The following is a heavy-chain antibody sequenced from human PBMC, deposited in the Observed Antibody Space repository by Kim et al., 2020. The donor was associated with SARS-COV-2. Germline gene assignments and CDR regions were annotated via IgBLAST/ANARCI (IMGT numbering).Heavy chain of an antibody. CDR2: INVGNGNT. CDR3: AIRYVGFEY. Sequence: ASVKVSCKASGYTFSRYAMHWVRQAPGQRPEWMGWINVGNGNTKYSQKFQGRVTIMRDTSASTAYMEMSSLRSEDTAVYYCAIRYVGFEYWGQGTLVSVSS. D-gene: IGHD1-20*01. CDR1: GYTFSRYA. J-gene: IGHJ4*02. V-gene: IGHV1-3*01.